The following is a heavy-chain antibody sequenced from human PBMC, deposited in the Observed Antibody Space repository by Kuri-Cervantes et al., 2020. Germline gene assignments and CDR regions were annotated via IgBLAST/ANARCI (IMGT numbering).Heavy chain of an antibody. D-gene: IGHD2-15*01. Sequence: GESLKISCAASGFIFSSYAMHWVRQVPGKGLVWVSRINSDGRRTTHADSVKGRFTISRDNAKNTLYLQMNSLRAEDTAVYYCASEYCSGGSCPYMDVWGKGTTVTVSS. J-gene: IGHJ6*03. CDR2: INSDGRRT. CDR3: ASEYCSGGSCPYMDV. CDR1: GFIFSSYA. V-gene: IGHV3-74*01.